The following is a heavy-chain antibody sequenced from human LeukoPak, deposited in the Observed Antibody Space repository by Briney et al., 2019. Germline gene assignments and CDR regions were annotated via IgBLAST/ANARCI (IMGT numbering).Heavy chain of an antibody. CDR1: DYTFTNYG. CDR3: ARLVSYFGSGSYYSDY. D-gene: IGHD3-10*01. Sequence: GASMKVSCKASDYTFTNYGINWVRQAPGQGLEWMGWISAYNGYTKYAQKFQDRVTVTTDTSTSTAYMELRSLRPDDTAVYYCARLVSYFGSGSYYSDYWGQGTLVTVAS. V-gene: IGHV1-18*01. CDR2: ISAYNGYT. J-gene: IGHJ4*02.